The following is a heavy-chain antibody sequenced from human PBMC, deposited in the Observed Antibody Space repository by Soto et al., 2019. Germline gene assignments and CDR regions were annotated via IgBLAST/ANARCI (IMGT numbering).Heavy chain of an antibody. D-gene: IGHD3-3*01. CDR2: IIPIFGTA. Sequence: SVKVSCKASGGTFSSYAISWVRQAPGQGLEWMGGIIPIFGTANYAQKFQGRVTITADKSTSTAYMELSSLRSEDTAVYYCARKSAYYDFWSGYYYYAYGMDGWG. CDR1: GGTFSSYA. V-gene: IGHV1-69*06. CDR3: ARKSAYYDFWSGYYYYAYGMDG. J-gene: IGHJ6*02.